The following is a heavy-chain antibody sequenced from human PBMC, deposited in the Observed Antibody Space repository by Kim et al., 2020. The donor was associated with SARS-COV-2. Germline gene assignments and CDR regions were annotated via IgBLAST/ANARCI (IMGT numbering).Heavy chain of an antibody. CDR2: IYYSGST. D-gene: IGHD3-10*01. CDR1: GGSISSGGYY. Sequence: SETLSLTCTVSGGSISSGGYYWSWIRQHPGKGLEWIGYIYYSGSTYYNPSLKSRVTISVDTSKNQFSLKLSSVTAADTAVYYCARQIPKELWFGELLYHFLDSEGSGIDAFDIWGQGTMVTVSS. V-gene: IGHV4-31*03. J-gene: IGHJ3*02. CDR3: ARQIPKELWFGELLYHFLDSEGSGIDAFDI.